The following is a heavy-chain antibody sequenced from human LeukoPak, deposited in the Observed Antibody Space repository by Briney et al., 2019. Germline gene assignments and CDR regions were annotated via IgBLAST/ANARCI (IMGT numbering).Heavy chain of an antibody. V-gene: IGHV1-46*01. CDR3: ARDLNLARVRAGGLDY. J-gene: IGHJ4*02. CDR2: INPSGGST. D-gene: IGHD1-26*01. Sequence: GASVKVSCKASGYTFTTYYMHWVRQAPGQGLEWMGIINPSGGSTSYAQKFQGRVTMTRDTSTSTVYMELSSLRSEDTAAYYCARDLNLARVRAGGLDYWGQGTLVTVSS. CDR1: GYTFTTYY.